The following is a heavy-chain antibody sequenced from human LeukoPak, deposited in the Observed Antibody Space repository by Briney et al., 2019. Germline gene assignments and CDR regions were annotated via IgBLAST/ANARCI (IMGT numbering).Heavy chain of an antibody. CDR2: ISYDGSNK. Sequence: PGGSLRLSCAASGFTFSSYAMHRVRQAPGKGLEWVAVISYDGSNKYYADSVKGRFTISRDNSKNTLYLQMNSLRAEDTAVYYCARSAVAGTYNWFDPWGQGTLVTVSS. CDR3: ARSAVAGTYNWFDP. V-gene: IGHV3-30*04. J-gene: IGHJ5*02. D-gene: IGHD6-19*01. CDR1: GFTFSSYA.